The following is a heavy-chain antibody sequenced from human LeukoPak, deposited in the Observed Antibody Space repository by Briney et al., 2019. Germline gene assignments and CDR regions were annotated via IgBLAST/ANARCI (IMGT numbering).Heavy chain of an antibody. Sequence: GASVKVSCKASGGTFSSYAISWVRQAPGQGLEWMGGIIPIFGTANYAQKFQGRVTITADESTSTAYMELSSLRSEDTAVYYCAREYRGKRWLQFPWSSALYYFDYWGQGTLVTVSS. D-gene: IGHD5-24*01. J-gene: IGHJ4*02. CDR3: AREYRGKRWLQFPWSSALYYFDY. CDR1: GGTFSSYA. V-gene: IGHV1-69*13. CDR2: IIPIFGTA.